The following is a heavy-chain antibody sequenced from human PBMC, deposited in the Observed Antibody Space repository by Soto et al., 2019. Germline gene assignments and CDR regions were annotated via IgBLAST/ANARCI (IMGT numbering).Heavy chain of an antibody. D-gene: IGHD1-20*01. Sequence: QVQLVQSGAEVKKPGSSVKVSCKASGGTFSSYAISWVRQAPGQGLEWMVGIIPIFGTANYAQKFQGRVTITADASTSTAYMEQSSLRAEATAVDYCARGIRGITGTAMPSWDYEYYGMDVWGQGTTVTVSS. V-gene: IGHV1-69*01. CDR2: IIPIFGTA. J-gene: IGHJ6*02. CDR3: ARGIRGITGTAMPSWDYEYYGMDV. CDR1: GGTFSSYA.